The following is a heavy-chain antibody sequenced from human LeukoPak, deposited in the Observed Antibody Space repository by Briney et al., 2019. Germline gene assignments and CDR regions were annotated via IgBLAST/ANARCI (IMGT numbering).Heavy chain of an antibody. Sequence: GGSLRLSCAASGFTFSNYVMSWVRQAPGKGLEWVSGISNSGDSTYYADSVKGQVTISADKSISTAYLQWSSLKASDTAMYYCARIQGYSSSWFPRYYYYMDVWGKGTTVTVSS. D-gene: IGHD6-13*01. CDR2: ISNSGDST. V-gene: IGHV3-23*01. J-gene: IGHJ6*03. CDR3: ARIQGYSSSWFPRYYYYMDV. CDR1: GFTFSNYV.